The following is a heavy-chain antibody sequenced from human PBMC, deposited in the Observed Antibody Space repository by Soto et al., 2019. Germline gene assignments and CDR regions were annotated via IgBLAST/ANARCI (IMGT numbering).Heavy chain of an antibody. Sequence: GGSLRLSCAASGFTFSDYYMSWIRQAPGKGLEWVSYISSSSSYTNYADSVKGRFTISRDNAKNSLYLQMSSLKSEDTALYYCTADVRRAAAWGFDPWGQGTLVTVSS. J-gene: IGHJ5*02. CDR1: GFTFSDYY. D-gene: IGHD6-13*01. CDR2: ISSSSSYT. V-gene: IGHV3-11*03. CDR3: TADVRRAAAWGFDP.